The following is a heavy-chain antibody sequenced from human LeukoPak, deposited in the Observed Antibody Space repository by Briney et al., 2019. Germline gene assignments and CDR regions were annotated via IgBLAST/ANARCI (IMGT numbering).Heavy chain of an antibody. D-gene: IGHD3-9*01. CDR1: GFTFSSYG. J-gene: IGHJ6*02. V-gene: IGHV3-33*01. Sequence: GRSLRLSCAASGFTFSSYGMHWVRQAPGKGLEWVADIWYDGSNKYYADSVKGRFTISRDNSKNTLYLQMNSLRAEDTAVYYCAREWGSEVRYFDWLFREAKEYYYGMDVWGQGTTVTVS. CDR3: AREWGSEVRYFDWLFREAKEYYYGMDV. CDR2: IWYDGSNK.